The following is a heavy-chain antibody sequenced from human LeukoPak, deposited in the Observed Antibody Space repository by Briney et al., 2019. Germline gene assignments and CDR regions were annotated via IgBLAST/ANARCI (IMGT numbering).Heavy chain of an antibody. V-gene: IGHV4-59*01. Sequence: SETLSLTCTVSGGSITSYYCSWIRQPPGKGLEWNGYIYYSGSTDFNSSLKSRVTISVDTSKNQFSLKLTSVTAADTALYYCATGRYYFDYWGQGTLVTVSS. J-gene: IGHJ4*02. CDR1: GGSITSYY. CDR2: IYYSGST. D-gene: IGHD3-16*02. CDR3: ATGRYYFDY.